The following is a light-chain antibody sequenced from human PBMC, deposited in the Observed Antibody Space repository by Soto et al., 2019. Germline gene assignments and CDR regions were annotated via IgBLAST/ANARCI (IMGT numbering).Light chain of an antibody. Sequence: QSALTQPASVSGSPGQSITISCTGTSSDVGGYNYVSWYQQHPGKAPKLMIYDVSNRPSGVSYRFSGSTSGNTAALTISGRQAEDEADYYRSSYTSSSTRVFGPGTKLTVL. J-gene: IGLJ1*01. CDR3: SSYTSSSTRV. CDR1: SSDVGGYNY. V-gene: IGLV2-14*01. CDR2: DVS.